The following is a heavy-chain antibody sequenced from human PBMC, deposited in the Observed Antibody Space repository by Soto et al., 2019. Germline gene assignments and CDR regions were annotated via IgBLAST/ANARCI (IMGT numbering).Heavy chain of an antibody. CDR3: ARDRSSSGWNHWYFDL. Sequence: SVKVSCKASGGTFSSYAISWVRQAPGQGLEWMGGIIPIFGTANYAQRFQGRVTITADESTSTAYMELSSLRSEDTAVYYCARDRSSSGWNHWYFDLWGRGTMVAVSS. CDR1: GGTFSSYA. J-gene: IGHJ2*01. V-gene: IGHV1-69*13. D-gene: IGHD6-19*01. CDR2: IIPIFGTA.